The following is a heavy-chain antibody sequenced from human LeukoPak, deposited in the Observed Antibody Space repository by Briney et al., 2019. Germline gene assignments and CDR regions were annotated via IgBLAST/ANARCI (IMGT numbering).Heavy chain of an antibody. V-gene: IGHV1-69*13. J-gene: IGHJ4*02. D-gene: IGHD2-15*01. Sequence: SVKVSCKASGGIFSDYLINWVLQAPGQGLEWIGGIIPISGSAYSAQKFRGRLTITADESTTTAYMELSSLTSEDTAVFYCARGTRTLEAAPFDYWGQGTLVTVSS. CDR3: ARGTRTLEAAPFDY. CDR1: GGIFSDYL. CDR2: IIPISGSA.